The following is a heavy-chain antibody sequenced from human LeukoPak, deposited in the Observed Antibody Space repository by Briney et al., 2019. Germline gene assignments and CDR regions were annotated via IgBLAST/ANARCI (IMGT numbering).Heavy chain of an antibody. CDR2: IYYSGST. D-gene: IGHD6-13*01. CDR1: GGSISSYY. CDR3: ARVWGHSSRVFDY. Sequence: SETLSLTCTVSGGSISSYYWSWIRQPPGKGLEWIGYIYYSGSTYYNPSLKSRVTISVDTSKNQFSLKLSSVTAADTAVYYCARVWGHSSRVFDYWGQGTLVTVSS. V-gene: IGHV4-59*08. J-gene: IGHJ4*02.